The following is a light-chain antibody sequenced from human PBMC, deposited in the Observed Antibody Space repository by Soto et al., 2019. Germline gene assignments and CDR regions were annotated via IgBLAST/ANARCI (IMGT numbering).Light chain of an antibody. CDR2: AAS. CDR3: QQCGSSPWT. J-gene: IGKJ1*01. Sequence: IVMTQSPATLSVSPGERATFSCRASQSVSSYYLAWYQQKPGQAPRLLIYAASSRATGIPDRFSGGGSGTDFTLTISRLEPEDFAVYYCQQCGSSPWTFGQGTKVDI. CDR1: QSVSSYY. V-gene: IGKV3-20*01.